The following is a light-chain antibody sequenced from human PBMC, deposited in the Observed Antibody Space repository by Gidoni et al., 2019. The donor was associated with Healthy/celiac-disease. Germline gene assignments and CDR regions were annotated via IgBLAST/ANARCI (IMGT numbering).Light chain of an antibody. J-gene: IGKJ1*01. CDR2: DAS. V-gene: IGKV1-5*01. CDR1: QSISSW. Sequence: DIQMTQSPSTLSASVGDRVPITCRASQSISSWLAWYQQKPGKAPKLLIYDASSLESGVPSRFSGSGSGTEFTLTISSLQPDDFATYYCQQYNSYSLVTFGQGTKVEIK. CDR3: QQYNSYSLVT.